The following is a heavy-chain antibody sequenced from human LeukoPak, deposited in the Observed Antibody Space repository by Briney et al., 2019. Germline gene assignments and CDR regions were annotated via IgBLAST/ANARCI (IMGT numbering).Heavy chain of an antibody. J-gene: IGHJ5*02. CDR1: GFTFSNAW. D-gene: IGHD3-10*01. V-gene: IGHV3-15*01. CDR2: IKSKTDGGTT. Sequence: EGSLRLSCAASGFTFSNAWMSWVRQAPGKGLEWVGRIKSKTDGGTTDYAAPVKGRFTISRDDSKNTLYLQMNSLKTEDTAVYYCTTYITMVRGVIMTGDWFDPWGQGTLVTVSS. CDR3: TTYITMVRGVIMTGDWFDP.